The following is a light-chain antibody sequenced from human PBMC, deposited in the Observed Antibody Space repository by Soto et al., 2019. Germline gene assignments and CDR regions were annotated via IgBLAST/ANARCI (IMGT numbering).Light chain of an antibody. CDR3: QHYYRYSAP. J-gene: IGKJ5*01. V-gene: IGKV1-5*01. CDR2: GAS. Sequence: RLTPSPSSLSASVGDTVTISCRTSQDISTYLAWYQQKPGKAPTLLIFGASSLHNGVPPRFGGSGSGSEFTLTISRLQPDDFATYFCQHYYRYSAPFGQGTRV. CDR1: QDISTY.